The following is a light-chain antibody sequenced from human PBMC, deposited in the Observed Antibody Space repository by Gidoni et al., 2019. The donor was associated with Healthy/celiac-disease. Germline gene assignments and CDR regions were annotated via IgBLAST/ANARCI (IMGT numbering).Light chain of an antibody. CDR2: AAS. CDR1: QGISSY. Sequence: AIRMTQSPSSFPASTGDRVTITCRASQGISSYLAWYQQKPGKAPKLLIYAASTWQSGVPSRFSGSGSGTDFTLTISCLQSEDFATYYCQQYYSYPITLGQGTRLEIK. J-gene: IGKJ5*01. CDR3: QQYYSYPIT. V-gene: IGKV1-8*01.